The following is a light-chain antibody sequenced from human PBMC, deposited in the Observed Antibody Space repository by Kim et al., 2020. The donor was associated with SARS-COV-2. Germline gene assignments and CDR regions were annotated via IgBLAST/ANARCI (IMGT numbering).Light chain of an antibody. CDR2: EDD. V-gene: IGLV6-57*04. J-gene: IGLJ2*01. CDR3: QSYDTTDVV. CDR1: SGSVASSY. Sequence: NFMLTQPHSVSESPGKTVTISCTSSSGSVASSYVQWYQQRPGSAPTIVIYEDDQRPSGVPNRFSGSIDSSSNSASLTISALKTEDEADYYCQSYDTTDVVFGGGTQLTVL.